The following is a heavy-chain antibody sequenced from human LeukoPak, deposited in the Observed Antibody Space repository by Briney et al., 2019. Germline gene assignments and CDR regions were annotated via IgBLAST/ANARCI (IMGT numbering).Heavy chain of an antibody. Sequence: GGSLRLSCAASGISLSSFEMNWVRQAPGKGLEWVSYISISGSTKYYADSVRGRFTISRDTAKNSLFLQMNSLRDEDTGIYYCARGGSRGYGYNASDFWGRGTRAPAS. D-gene: IGHD3-22*01. V-gene: IGHV3-48*03. J-gene: IGHJ3*01. CDR2: ISISGSTK. CDR3: ARGGSRGYGYNASDF. CDR1: GISLSSFE.